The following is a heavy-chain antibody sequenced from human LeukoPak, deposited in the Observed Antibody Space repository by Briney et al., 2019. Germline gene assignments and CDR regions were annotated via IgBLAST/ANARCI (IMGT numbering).Heavy chain of an antibody. Sequence: SGTLSLTCAVSGDSIRKNNWWSWVRQPPRKGLEWIGEIYHTGSTDYNPSLKSRVTISVDKSKNQFSLRLTSVTAADTAVYYCATRLDDHGSFYFWGQGTLVTVSS. V-gene: IGHV4-4*02. J-gene: IGHJ4*02. CDR3: ATRLDDHGSFYF. CDR1: GDSIRKNNW. CDR2: IYHTGST. D-gene: IGHD4-17*01.